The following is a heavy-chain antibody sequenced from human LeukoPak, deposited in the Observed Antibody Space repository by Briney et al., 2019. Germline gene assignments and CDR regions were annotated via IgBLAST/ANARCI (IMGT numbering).Heavy chain of an antibody. CDR2: ISGSGGST. CDR1: GFTFSSYA. CDR3: AKGEAHYDFWSGYYLYYFDY. Sequence: PGGSLRLSCAASGFTFSSYAMSWVRQAPGKGLEWVSAISGSGGSTYYADSVKGRFTIFRDNSKNTLYLQMNSLRAEDTAVYYCAKGEAHYDFWSGYYLYYFDYWGQGTLVTVSS. D-gene: IGHD3-3*01. J-gene: IGHJ4*02. V-gene: IGHV3-23*01.